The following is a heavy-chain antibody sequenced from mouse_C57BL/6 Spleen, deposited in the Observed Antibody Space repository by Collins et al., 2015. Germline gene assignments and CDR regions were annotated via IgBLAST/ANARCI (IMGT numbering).Heavy chain of an antibody. D-gene: IGHD6-1*01. CDR2: IYPGNVNT. V-gene: IGHV1S56*01. CDR3: ARGKESLYAMDY. CDR1: GYTFTSYY. J-gene: IGHJ4*01. Sequence: QVQLQQSGPELVKPGASVRISCKASGYTFTSYYIHWVKQRPGQGLEWIGWIYPGNVNTKYNEKFKGKATLTADKSSSTAYMQLSSLTSEDSAVYFCARGKESLYAMDYWGQGTSVTVSS.